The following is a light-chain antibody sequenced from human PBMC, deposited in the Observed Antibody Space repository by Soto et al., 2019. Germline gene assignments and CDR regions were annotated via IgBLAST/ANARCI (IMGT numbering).Light chain of an antibody. Sequence: EIVLTQSPGTLSLSPGERAPLSCRASQSVSNSYVAWYQQKSGQAPRLLIYDTSSRVTGIPDRFSGSGSGTDFTLTISRLEPEDFAVFYCQQYGTSEIIFGQGTRLEI. CDR3: QQYGTSEII. V-gene: IGKV3-20*01. CDR1: QSVSNSY. J-gene: IGKJ5*01. CDR2: DTS.